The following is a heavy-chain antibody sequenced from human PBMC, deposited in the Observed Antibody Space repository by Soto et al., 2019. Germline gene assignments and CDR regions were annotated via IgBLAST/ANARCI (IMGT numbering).Heavy chain of an antibody. CDR1: GFTFSSYA. V-gene: IGHV3-23*01. CDR3: AKAISGYNAPLDH. D-gene: IGHD5-12*01. CDR2: ISGSDSST. J-gene: IGHJ4*02. Sequence: EVQLLESGGGLVQPGGSLRLSCAASGFTFSSYAMNWVRQAPGKGLEWVSVISGSDSSTYYADSMKGRFTISRDNSKNTLYVQMNSLRAEDTAVYYCAKAISGYNAPLDHWGQGTRVTVSS.